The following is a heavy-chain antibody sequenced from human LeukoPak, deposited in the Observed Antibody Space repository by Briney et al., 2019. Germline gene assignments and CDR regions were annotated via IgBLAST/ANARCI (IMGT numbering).Heavy chain of an antibody. D-gene: IGHD6-13*01. J-gene: IGHJ6*03. CDR1: GFTVSSNY. CDR3: ARNQFGQQLVNYYMDV. V-gene: IGHV3-53*01. CDR2: ICSGGNI. Sequence: GGSLRLSCAASGFTVSSNYMSWVRQAPGKGLECVSFICSGGNIYYADSVKGRFTISRDNSKNTLFLQMNSLRAEDSAVYYCARNQFGQQLVNYYMDVWGKGTTVTVSS.